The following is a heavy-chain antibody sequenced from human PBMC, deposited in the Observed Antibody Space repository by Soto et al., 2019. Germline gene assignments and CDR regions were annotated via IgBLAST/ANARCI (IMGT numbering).Heavy chain of an antibody. V-gene: IGHV3-7*03. D-gene: IGHD6-6*01. J-gene: IGHJ6*03. CDR3: ARDRKPENLAARFYYYYYYMDV. CDR1: GFTFGSYW. Sequence: PGGSLRLSCAASGFTFGSYWMDWVRQAPGKGLEWVANIKQDGSEKYYVDSVKGRFTISRDNAKNSLYLQMNSLRAEDTAVYYCARDRKPENLAARFYYYYYYMDVWGKGTTVTVSS. CDR2: IKQDGSEK.